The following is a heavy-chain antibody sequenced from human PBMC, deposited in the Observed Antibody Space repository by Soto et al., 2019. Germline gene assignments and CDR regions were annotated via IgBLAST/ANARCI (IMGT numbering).Heavy chain of an antibody. V-gene: IGHV3-33*01. CDR2: IWNDGSNK. D-gene: IGHD3-16*01. Sequence: QVQLVESGGSVVQPGRSLTLSCAASGFTFSVYGMHWVRQAPGKGLEWVAVIWNDGSNKYYGDSVKGRFTISRDNSKSTLFLHMNSLRADDTAVYYCARAVGPFDYWGQGTRVTVSS. CDR1: GFTFSVYG. J-gene: IGHJ4*02. CDR3: ARAVGPFDY.